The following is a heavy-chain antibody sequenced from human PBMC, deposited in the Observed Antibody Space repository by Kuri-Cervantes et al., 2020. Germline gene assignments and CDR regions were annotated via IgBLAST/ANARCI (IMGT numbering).Heavy chain of an antibody. CDR3: ARVAGYCSGGSCSNWFDP. CDR2: IYRSGSP. V-gene: IGHV4-38-2*01. J-gene: IGHJ5*02. Sequence: SETLSLTCGVSGYSISSGYYWGWIRQPPGKGLEWIGSIYRSGSPSYNPSLKSRVTISVDTSKNEFSLKLSSLRSEDTAVYYCARVAGYCSGGSCSNWFDPWGQGTLVTVSS. D-gene: IGHD2-15*01. CDR1: GYSISSGYY.